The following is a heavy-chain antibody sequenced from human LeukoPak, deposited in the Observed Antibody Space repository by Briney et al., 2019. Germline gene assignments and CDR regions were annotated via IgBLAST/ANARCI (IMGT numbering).Heavy chain of an antibody. CDR2: IYYSGST. J-gene: IGHJ4*02. D-gene: IGHD5-24*01. Sequence: PSETLSLTCTVSGGSIGSYYWSWIGQPPGKGLEWIGYIYYSGSTNYNPSLKSRVTISVDTSKNQFSLKLSSVTAADTSVYYCARDGYSPWYFDYWGQGTLVTVSS. V-gene: IGHV4-59*01. CDR1: GGSIGSYY. CDR3: ARDGYSPWYFDY.